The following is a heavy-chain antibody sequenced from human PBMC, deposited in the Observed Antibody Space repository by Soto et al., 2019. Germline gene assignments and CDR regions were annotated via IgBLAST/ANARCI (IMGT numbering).Heavy chain of an antibody. CDR3: AREQCSPLDRYCADGGVDWVDP. D-gene: IGHD2-8*01. J-gene: IGHJ5*02. CDR2: ISGSGATT. CDR1: GFSFSSYA. V-gene: IGHV3-23*01. Sequence: EVQLLQSGGGLVQPGGSLRLSCAASGFSFSSYAVSWVRQAPGKGLEWVSAISGSGATTFYADSMKGRFTISRDNSRDTLYLQMNSLRAEDTAVYFCAREQCSPLDRYCADGGVDWVDPWGRGTLVTVSS.